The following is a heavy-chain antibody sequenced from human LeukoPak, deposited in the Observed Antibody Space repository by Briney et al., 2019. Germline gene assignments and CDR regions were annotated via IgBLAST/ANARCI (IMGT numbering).Heavy chain of an antibody. CDR3: ARARSGYYFDY. CDR1: GFTFSSYW. J-gene: IGHJ4*02. Sequence: GGSLRLSCAASGFTFSSYWTHWVRQAPGKGVVWVSRINSDGSTTNYADSVKGRFTISRDNAINTLYLQMNSLRAEDTAVYYCARARSGYYFDYWGQGTLVTVSS. V-gene: IGHV3-74*01. CDR2: INSDGSTT. D-gene: IGHD5-12*01.